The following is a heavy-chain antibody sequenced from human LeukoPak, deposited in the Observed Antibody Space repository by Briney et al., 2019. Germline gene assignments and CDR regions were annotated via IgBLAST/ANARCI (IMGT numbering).Heavy chain of an antibody. Sequence: GGSLRLSCAASGFTFSSYSMNWVRQAPGKGLEWVSSISSSSSYIYYADSVEGRFTISRDNAKNSLYLQMNSLRAEDTAVYYCARDPRYCSSTSCSRRGYWGQGTLVTVSS. J-gene: IGHJ4*02. CDR3: ARDPRYCSSTSCSRRGY. D-gene: IGHD2-2*01. CDR2: ISSSSSYI. V-gene: IGHV3-21*01. CDR1: GFTFSSYS.